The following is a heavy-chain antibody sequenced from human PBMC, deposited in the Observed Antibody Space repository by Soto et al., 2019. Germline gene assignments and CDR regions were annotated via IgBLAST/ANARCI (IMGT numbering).Heavy chain of an antibody. CDR3: AREIDSNHDGMDV. CDR1: GFTFSNFG. Sequence: SLRLSCEASGFTFSNFGMNWVRQAPGKGLEWVARVWYDGSSKYYLDSVKGRFTISRDNSKETVYLQMNSLRAEDTGVYYCAREIDSNHDGMDVWGQGTTVTVSS. D-gene: IGHD2-21*01. V-gene: IGHV3-33*01. CDR2: VWYDGSSK. J-gene: IGHJ6*02.